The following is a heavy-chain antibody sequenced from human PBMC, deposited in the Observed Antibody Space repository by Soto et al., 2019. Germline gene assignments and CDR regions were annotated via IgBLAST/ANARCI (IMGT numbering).Heavy chain of an antibody. Sequence: QVQLQESGPGLVKPSQTLSLTCTVSGGSISSGGYYWSWIRQHPGKGLEWIGYIYYSGSTYYNPSLKSRVTISVDTSKYQFSLKLSSVTAADTAVYYCARGVARVTNFDYWGQGTLVTVSS. CDR2: IYYSGST. V-gene: IGHV4-31*03. CDR3: ARGVARVTNFDY. J-gene: IGHJ4*02. D-gene: IGHD2-21*02. CDR1: GGSISSGGYY.